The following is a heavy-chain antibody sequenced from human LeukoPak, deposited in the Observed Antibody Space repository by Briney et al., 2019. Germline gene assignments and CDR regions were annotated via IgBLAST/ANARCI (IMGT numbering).Heavy chain of an antibody. CDR2: ISAYSGNT. J-gene: IGHJ5*02. D-gene: IGHD1/OR15-1a*01. CDR1: GYTFTSYR. V-gene: IGHV1-18*01. Sequence: ASVKVSCKASGYTFTSYRITWVRQAPGQGLEWMGWISAYSGNTIYTQKFQGRLTMTTDTSTTTAYMELRSLRSDDTAVYYCARHELEQRSWFDPWGQGTLVTVSS. CDR3: ARHELEQRSWFDP.